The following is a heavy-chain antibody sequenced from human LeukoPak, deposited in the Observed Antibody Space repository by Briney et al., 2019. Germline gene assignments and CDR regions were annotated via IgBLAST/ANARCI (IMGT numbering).Heavy chain of an antibody. J-gene: IGHJ4*02. CDR2: INGDGRNI. CDR1: GFTFSSYW. V-gene: IGHV3-74*01. Sequence: GGSLRLSCVASGFTFSSYWMHWVRQDPRKGLVWVSRINGDGRNINYADSVRGRFTISRDNAKNTLYLQMNTLRVEDTAVYYCARPWLPGQQLDFDYWGQGTLVTVSS. CDR3: ARPWLPGQQLDFDY. D-gene: IGHD6-13*01.